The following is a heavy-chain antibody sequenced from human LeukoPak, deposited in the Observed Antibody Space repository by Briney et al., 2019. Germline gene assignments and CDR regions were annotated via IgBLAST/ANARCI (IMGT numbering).Heavy chain of an antibody. CDR2: IYYSGST. CDR1: GGSISSYY. D-gene: IGHD4-17*01. CDR3: ARNYGDDYYYYGMDV. J-gene: IGHJ6*02. V-gene: IGHV4-59*01. Sequence: SETLSLTCTVSGGSISSYYWSWIRQPPGKGLEWIGYIYYSGSTNYNPSFKSRVTISVDTSKNQFSLKLSSVTAADTAVYYCARNYGDDYYYYGMDVWGQGTTVTVSS.